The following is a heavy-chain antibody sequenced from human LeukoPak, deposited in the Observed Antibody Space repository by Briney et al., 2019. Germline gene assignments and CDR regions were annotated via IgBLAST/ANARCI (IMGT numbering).Heavy chain of an antibody. V-gene: IGHV1-2*02. J-gene: IGHJ4*02. CDR2: INPNSGDT. CDR3: ARDAGGYYDTSGYSE. D-gene: IGHD3-22*01. CDR1: GYTFTGYY. Sequence: ASVKVPCKTSGYTFTGYYIHWVRQAPGQGLEWMGWINPNSGDTNYAQRFQGRVTMTRDTSIRTVYMELSRLRSDDTAVYYCARDAGGYYDTSGYSEWGQGTLVSVSS.